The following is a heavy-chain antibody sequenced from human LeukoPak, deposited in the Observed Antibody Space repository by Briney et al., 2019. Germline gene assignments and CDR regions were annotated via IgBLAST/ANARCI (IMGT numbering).Heavy chain of an antibody. V-gene: IGHV3-23*01. CDR1: GFTFGSYM. J-gene: IGHJ4*02. CDR3: ARDSSSSSGDFDY. Sequence: GGSLRLSCAASGFTFGSYMMTWVRQAPGRGLEWVSTNSSNGGSTYYADSVKGRFTISRDNAKNTLYLQMNSLRDEDTAVYYCARDSSSSSGDFDYWGQGTLVTVSS. CDR2: NSSNGGST. D-gene: IGHD6-6*01.